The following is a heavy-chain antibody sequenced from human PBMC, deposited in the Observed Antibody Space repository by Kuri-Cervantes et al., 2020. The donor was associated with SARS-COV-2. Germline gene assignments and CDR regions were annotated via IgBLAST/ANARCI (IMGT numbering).Heavy chain of an antibody. D-gene: IGHD1-1*01. V-gene: IGHV3-30*07. Sequence: GESLKISCAASGFTFSSYAMHWVRQAPGKGLEWVAVISYDGSNKYYADSVKGRFTLSRDNAKNMPFLQMNSLRAEDTAVYYCVRDGDHWNFDYWGQGTLVTVSS. CDR3: VRDGDHWNFDY. CDR2: ISYDGSNK. CDR1: GFTFSSYA. J-gene: IGHJ4*02.